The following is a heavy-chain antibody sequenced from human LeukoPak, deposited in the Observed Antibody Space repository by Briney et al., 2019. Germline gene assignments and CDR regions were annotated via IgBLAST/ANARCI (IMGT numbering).Heavy chain of an antibody. J-gene: IGHJ4*02. D-gene: IGHD6-6*01. V-gene: IGHV1-2*02. CDR1: RYTFTDYY. CDR2: INPNSGGT. Sequence: ASVKVSCKASRYTFTDYYMHWVRQAPGQGLEWMGWINPNSGGTKYAQKFQGRVTMTRDTPISTAYMEVSRLRSDDTAVYYCARDLATSGFDYWGQGTPVTVSS. CDR3: ARDLATSGFDY.